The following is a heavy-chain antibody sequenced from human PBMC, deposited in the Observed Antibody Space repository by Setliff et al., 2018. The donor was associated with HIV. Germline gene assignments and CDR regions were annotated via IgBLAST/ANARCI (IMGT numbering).Heavy chain of an antibody. Sequence: SETLSLTCAVSGDSISSSNWWSWVRQSPGKGLEWIGEINHSGSTNYNPSLKSRVAISVDTSKTQLSLNLSSVTAADTAIYYCVRGGRRRGFYYFGMDVWGQGTTVTVSS. CDR1: GDSISSSNW. J-gene: IGHJ6*02. CDR3: VRGGRRRGFYYFGMDV. V-gene: IGHV4-4*02. CDR2: INHSGST. D-gene: IGHD3-10*01.